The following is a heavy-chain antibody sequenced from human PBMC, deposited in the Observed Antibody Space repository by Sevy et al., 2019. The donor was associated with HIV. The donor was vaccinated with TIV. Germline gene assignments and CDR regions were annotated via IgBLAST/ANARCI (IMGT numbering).Heavy chain of an antibody. J-gene: IGHJ5*02. Sequence: EGSLRLSCAASGFTFSGSAMHWVRQASGKGLEWVGRIRSKANSYATAYAASVKGRFTISRDDSKNTAYLQMNSLKTEDTAVYYCTTKGAYYGSGSYSPWGQGTLVTVSS. V-gene: IGHV3-73*01. CDR2: IRSKANSYAT. D-gene: IGHD3-10*01. CDR3: TTKGAYYGSGSYSP. CDR1: GFTFSGSA.